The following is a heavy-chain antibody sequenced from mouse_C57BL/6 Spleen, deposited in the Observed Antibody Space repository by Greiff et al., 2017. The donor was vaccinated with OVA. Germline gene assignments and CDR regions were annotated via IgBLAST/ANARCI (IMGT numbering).Heavy chain of an antibody. D-gene: IGHD1-1*01. CDR2: IGPGSGSP. Sequence: QVQLKQSGAELVKPGASVKISCKASGYTFTDYYINWVKQRPGQGLEWIGKIGPGSGSPYYNEKFKGKATMNADKSSSTAYMQLSSLTSEDSAVYFCARDYGSSYPYYFDYWGQGTTLTVSS. J-gene: IGHJ2*01. V-gene: IGHV1-77*01. CDR1: GYTFTDYY. CDR3: ARDYGSSYPYYFDY.